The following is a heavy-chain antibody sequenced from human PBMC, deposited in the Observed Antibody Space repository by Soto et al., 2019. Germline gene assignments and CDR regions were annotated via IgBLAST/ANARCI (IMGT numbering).Heavy chain of an antibody. V-gene: IGHV4-31*03. CDR2: IYYSGST. J-gene: IGHJ4*02. Sequence: SQTLSLTYTVCGGAITHGGSYRSCIRQHPGKGLEWIGYIYYSGSTYYNPSLKSRATISVDTSKNQISLKLISVTAADTALYYCARDWGTGFHNFDSWGQGTLVTVSS. D-gene: IGHD6-19*01. CDR1: GGAITHGGSY. CDR3: ARDWGTGFHNFDS.